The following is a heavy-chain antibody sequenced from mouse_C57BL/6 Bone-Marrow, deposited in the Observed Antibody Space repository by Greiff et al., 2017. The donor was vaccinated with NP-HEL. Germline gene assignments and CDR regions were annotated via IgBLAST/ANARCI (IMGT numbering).Heavy chain of an antibody. D-gene: IGHD4-1*01. CDR2: ISDGGSYT. CDR3: ARDRLGQGFAY. V-gene: IGHV5-4*01. Sequence: EVMLVESGGGLVKPGGSLKLSCAASGFTFSSYAMSWVRQTPEKRLEWVATISDGGSYTYYPDNVKGRFIISRDNAKNNLYLQMSHLKSEDTAMYYCARDRLGQGFAYWGQGTLVTVSA. J-gene: IGHJ3*01. CDR1: GFTFSSYA.